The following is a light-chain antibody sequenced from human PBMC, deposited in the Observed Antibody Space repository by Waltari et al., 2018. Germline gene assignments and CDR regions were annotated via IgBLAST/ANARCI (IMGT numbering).Light chain of an antibody. J-gene: IGLJ3*02. CDR2: ETD. Sequence: QSVLTQPPSVSAAPGQKVTISCSGRPSTIGGNDVFWYQKLPGTAPKLLIYETDGRPAGTPDRFSGSKSGTTATLGITGLQTGDEADYYCGTWDSSLGVWVFGGGTRLTVL. CDR1: PSTIGGND. CDR3: GTWDSSLGVWV. V-gene: IGLV1-51*02.